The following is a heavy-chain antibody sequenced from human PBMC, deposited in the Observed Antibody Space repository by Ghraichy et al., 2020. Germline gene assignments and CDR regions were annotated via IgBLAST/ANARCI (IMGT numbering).Heavy chain of an antibody. V-gene: IGHV3-23*01. J-gene: IGHJ4*02. CDR1: GFTFSSYA. Sequence: GGSLRLSCAASGFTFSSYAMSWVRQAPGKGLEWVSTISGNGGSTYYADSVKGRFTISRDNSKNTLYLQMNSLRAEDTAVYYCAKAGSSWYPLDYWGQGTLLTLPS. D-gene: IGHD6-13*01. CDR2: ISGNGGST. CDR3: AKAGSSWYPLDY.